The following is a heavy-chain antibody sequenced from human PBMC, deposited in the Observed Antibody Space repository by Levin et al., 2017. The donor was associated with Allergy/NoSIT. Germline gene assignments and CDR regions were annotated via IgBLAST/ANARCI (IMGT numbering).Heavy chain of an antibody. J-gene: IGHJ5*02. CDR2: IYHSGIT. CDR3: ARGGLSSSFDP. V-gene: IGHV4-59*01. Sequence: SETLSLTCSVSGDSITNYYWSWIRQPPGKGLEWIGFIYHSGITNYNPSLKSRVTISVDTSKNQFSLNLRSLTAADTAVYYCARGGLSSSFDPWGQGTLVTVSS. CDR1: GDSITNYY. D-gene: IGHD6-13*01.